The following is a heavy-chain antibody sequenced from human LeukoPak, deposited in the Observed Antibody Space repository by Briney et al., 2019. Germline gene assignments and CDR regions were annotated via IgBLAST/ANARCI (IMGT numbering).Heavy chain of an antibody. CDR1: GGTFSSYT. Sequence: SVKVSCKASGGTFSSYTISWVRQAPGQGLEWMGGIIPIFGTANYAQKFQGRVTITTDESTSTAYMELSSLRSEDTAVYYCARDYRPYYYDSSGYSDYWGQGTLVTVSS. J-gene: IGHJ4*02. CDR3: ARDYRPYYYDSSGYSDY. V-gene: IGHV1-69*05. CDR2: IIPIFGTA. D-gene: IGHD3-22*01.